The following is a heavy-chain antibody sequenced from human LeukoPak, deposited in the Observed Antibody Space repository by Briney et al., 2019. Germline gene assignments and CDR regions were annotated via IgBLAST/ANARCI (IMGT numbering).Heavy chain of an antibody. CDR3: TRGRNGSFDI. V-gene: IGHV3-74*01. J-gene: IGHJ3*02. D-gene: IGHD4-17*01. CDR1: GFTFSSYW. Sequence: GGSLRLSCAASGFTFSSYWMHWVRQAPGKGLVWVSRINGDGTSTNYADSVKGRFTISRDNAKNTLYLQMNSLRAEDTAVYYYTRGRNGSFDIWGQGTMVTVSS. CDR2: INGDGTST.